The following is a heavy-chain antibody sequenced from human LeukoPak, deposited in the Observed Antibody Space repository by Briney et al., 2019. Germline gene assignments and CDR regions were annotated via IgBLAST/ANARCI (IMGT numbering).Heavy chain of an antibody. CDR2: ISSSGSGGST. CDR1: GFTFSSYA. J-gene: IGHJ4*02. V-gene: IGHV3-23*01. Sequence: GSLRLSCAASGFTFSSYAMSWVRQAPGKGLEWVSGISSSGSGGSTYYADSVKGRFTISRDNSKNTLYLQMNSLRAEDTAVYYCAKDELAAADSWGQGTLVTVSS. CDR3: AKDELAAADS. D-gene: IGHD6-13*01.